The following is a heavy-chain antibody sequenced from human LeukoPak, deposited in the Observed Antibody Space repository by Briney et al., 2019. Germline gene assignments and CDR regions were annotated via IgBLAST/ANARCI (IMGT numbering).Heavy chain of an antibody. CDR2: IYTSGST. J-gene: IGHJ6*03. CDR1: GGSISSGSYY. V-gene: IGHV4-61*02. D-gene: IGHD6-19*01. Sequence: SETLSLTCTVSGGSISSGSYYWSWIRQPAGKGLEWIGRIYTSGSTNYNPSLKSRVTISIDTSKNHFSLKLSSVTAADTAVYYCATADIEQWLGVRPPHTEYYYYYYMDVWGKGTTVTISS. CDR3: ATADIEQWLGVRPPHTEYYYYYYMDV.